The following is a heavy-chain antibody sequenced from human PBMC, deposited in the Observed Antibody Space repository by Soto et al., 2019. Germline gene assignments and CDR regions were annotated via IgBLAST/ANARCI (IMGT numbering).Heavy chain of an antibody. D-gene: IGHD6-6*01. CDR2: IKQDGSEK. J-gene: IGHJ4*01. CDR3: ARDWRSAFDY. CDR1: GFTFGSYW. Sequence: PGGSLRLSCAASGFTFGSYWMSWVRQAPGKGLEWVANIKQDGSEKYYVDSVKGRFTISRDNAKNSLYLQMNSLRAEDTAVYYCARDWRSAFDYWGRGTLVTVSS. V-gene: IGHV3-7*01.